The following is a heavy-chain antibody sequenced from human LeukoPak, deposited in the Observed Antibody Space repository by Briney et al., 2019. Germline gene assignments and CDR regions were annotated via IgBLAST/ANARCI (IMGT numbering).Heavy chain of an antibody. CDR1: GFSFNTYA. V-gene: IGHV3-23*01. CDR3: AKDLGYSYSWVDC. CDR2: ISGNGADT. J-gene: IGHJ4*02. D-gene: IGHD5-18*01. Sequence: GGSLRLSCAASGFSFNTYAMSWVRQAPGKGLECVSTISGNGADTYYADSVKGRFTISRDNVRNTLYLQMKNLRAEDTAVYYCAKDLGYSYSWVDCWGQGTLVTVSS.